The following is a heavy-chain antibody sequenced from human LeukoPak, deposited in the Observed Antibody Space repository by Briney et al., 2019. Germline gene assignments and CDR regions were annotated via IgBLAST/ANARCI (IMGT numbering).Heavy chain of an antibody. CDR2: ISGSGGST. CDR1: GFPFSSYA. D-gene: IGHD5-24*01. J-gene: IGHJ6*02. Sequence: PGGSLRLSCAASGFPFSSYAMSWVRQAPGKGLEWVSAISGSGGSTYYADSVKGRFTISRDNSKNTLYLQMNSLRAEDTAVYYCAKDPEWLQLSGGHGMDVWGQGTTVTVSS. CDR3: AKDPEWLQLSGGHGMDV. V-gene: IGHV3-23*01.